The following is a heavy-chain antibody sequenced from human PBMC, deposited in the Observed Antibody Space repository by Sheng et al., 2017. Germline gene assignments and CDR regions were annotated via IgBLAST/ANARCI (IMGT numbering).Heavy chain of an antibody. J-gene: IGHJ4*02. V-gene: IGHV3-53*01. CDR3: ARFERGIDY. CDR2: TYPGGST. Sequence: EVQLVESGGGLIQPGGSLRLSCAASGFTVRSNYMSWVRQAPGKGLEWVSVTYPGGSTNYADSVKGRFTISRDNSKNTLFLQMNSLRAEDTAVYYCARFERGIDYWGQGTLVTVSS. D-gene: IGHD3-16*01. CDR1: GFTVRSNY.